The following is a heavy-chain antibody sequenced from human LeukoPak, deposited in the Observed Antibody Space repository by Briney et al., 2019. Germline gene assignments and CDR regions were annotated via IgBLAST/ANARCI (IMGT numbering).Heavy chain of an antibody. D-gene: IGHD3-10*01. CDR3: ARVGITMVRGSFPVSWFDP. J-gene: IGHJ5*02. CDR1: GGSISSGGYS. CDR2: IYYSGST. Sequence: SETLSLTCTVPGGSISSGGYSWSWIRQPPGKGLEWIGYIYYSGSTYYNPSLKSRVTISVDTSKNQFSLKLSSVTAADTAVYYCARVGITMVRGSFPVSWFDPWGQGTLVTVSS. V-gene: IGHV4-30-4*07.